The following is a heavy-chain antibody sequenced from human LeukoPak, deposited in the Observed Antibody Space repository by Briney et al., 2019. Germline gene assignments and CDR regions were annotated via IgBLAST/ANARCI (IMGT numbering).Heavy chain of an antibody. CDR2: ISSSGTTI. V-gene: IGHV3-48*03. CDR1: GFTFRSFE. D-gene: IGHD1-26*01. Sequence: GGSLRLSCTASGFTFRSFEMNWVRQAPGEGLEWVSYISSSGTTIYYADSVKGRFTISRDNSKNTLYLQMSSLRAEDTAVYYCVTVGMTSIWSYLRFDPRGQGTLVSVSS. J-gene: IGHJ5*02. CDR3: VTVGMTSIWSYLRFDP.